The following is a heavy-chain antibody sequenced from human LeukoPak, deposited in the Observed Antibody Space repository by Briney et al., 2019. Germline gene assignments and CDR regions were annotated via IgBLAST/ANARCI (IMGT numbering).Heavy chain of an antibody. D-gene: IGHD5-18*01. CDR2: ISSSSSTI. J-gene: IGHJ4*02. CDR1: GFTFSSYS. Sequence: GGSLRLSCAASGFTFSSYSINWVRRAPGKGLEWVSYISSSSSTIYYADSVKGRFTISRDNAKNSLYLQMNSLRAEDTAVYYCARDRSRYSYGYDYWGQGTLVTVSS. CDR3: ARDRSRYSYGYDY. V-gene: IGHV3-48*01.